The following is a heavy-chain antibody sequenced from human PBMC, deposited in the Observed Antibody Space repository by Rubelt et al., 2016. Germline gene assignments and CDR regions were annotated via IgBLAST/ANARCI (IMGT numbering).Heavy chain of an antibody. CDR2: LSAYNGDT. D-gene: IGHD5-24*01. CDR3: AGRDGYNWDDAFDI. CDR1: GYTFTSYY. Sequence: QVQLVQSGAEVKKPGASVKVSCKASGYTFTSYYMHWVRQPPGHGLEWMGWLSAYNGDTKYEHKRQSKVHLTTDTSTNTALKELTNLKSDDEAVYYWAGRDGYNWDDAFDIWGQGTMVTVSS. J-gene: IGHJ3*02. V-gene: IGHV1-18*04.